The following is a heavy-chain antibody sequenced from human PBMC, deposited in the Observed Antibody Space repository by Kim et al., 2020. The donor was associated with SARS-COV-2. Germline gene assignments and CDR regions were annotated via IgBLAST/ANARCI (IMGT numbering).Heavy chain of an antibody. CDR1: GFTFSSYA. CDR3: AKVAIYSGSAMPPVFPYYSNGMDV. D-gene: IGHD1-26*01. J-gene: IGHJ6*01. CDR2: ISGSGGST. V-gene: IGHV3-23*01. Sequence: GGSLRLSCAASGFTFSSYAMSWVRQAPGKGLEWVSAISGSGGSTYYADSVKGRFTISRDNSKNTLYLQMNSLRAEDTAVYYCAKVAIYSGSAMPPVFPYYSNGMDVWGEGTTVTVSS.